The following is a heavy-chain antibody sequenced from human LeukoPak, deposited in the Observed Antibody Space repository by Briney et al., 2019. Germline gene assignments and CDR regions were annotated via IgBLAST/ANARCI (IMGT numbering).Heavy chain of an antibody. CDR1: GVNNYA. Sequence: GGSLRLSCAVSGVNNYAISWVRQAPGKGLEWVSVISGSGGSTYYADSVKGRFTISRGTSENTIYLQMNSLRAVDTAVYYCATSPRVTLYVMGDFAYWGQGTLVTVSS. CDR3: ATSPRVTLYVMGDFAY. D-gene: IGHD3-16*01. V-gene: IGHV3-23*01. J-gene: IGHJ4*02. CDR2: ISGSGGST.